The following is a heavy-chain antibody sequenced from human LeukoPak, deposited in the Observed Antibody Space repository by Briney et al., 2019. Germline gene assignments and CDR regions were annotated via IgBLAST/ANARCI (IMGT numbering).Heavy chain of an antibody. CDR3: ARDYADV. V-gene: IGHV4-38-2*02. J-gene: IGHJ6*04. CDR1: GGSISSGYY. D-gene: IGHD3-16*01. CDR2: IYHSGST. Sequence: PSETLSLTCTVSGGSISSGYYWGWIRQPPGKGLEWIGSIYHSGSTYYNPSLKSRVTISVDTSKNQFSLKLSSVTAADTAVYYCARDYADVWGKGTTVTVSS.